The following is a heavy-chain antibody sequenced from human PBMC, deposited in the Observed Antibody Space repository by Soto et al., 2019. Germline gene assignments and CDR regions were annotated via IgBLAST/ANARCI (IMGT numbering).Heavy chain of an antibody. CDR1: GFTFSTYG. J-gene: IGHJ1*01. V-gene: IGHV3-74*01. Sequence: GGSLRLPCAVSGFTFSTYGIHWVRQAPGKGLEWVSRINSDGTTTYYADSVKGRFTISRDNAKNTLYLQMNGLRAEDTAVYHCAREDIIVVPPTKGGGRSQH. CDR3: AREDIIVVPPTKGGGRSQH. CDR2: INSDGTTT. D-gene: IGHD2-2*01.